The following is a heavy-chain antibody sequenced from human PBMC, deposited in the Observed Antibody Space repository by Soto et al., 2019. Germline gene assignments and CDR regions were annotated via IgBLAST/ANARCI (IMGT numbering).Heavy chain of an antibody. J-gene: IGHJ4*02. CDR2: ISYDGSNK. V-gene: IGHV3-30*19. Sequence: GGSLRLSCAASGFTFSSYGMHWVRQAPGKGLEWVAVISYDGSNKYYADSVKGRFTISRDNSKNTLYLQMNSLRAEDTAVYYCASSGLAACWGQGTLVTVSS. CDR1: GFTFSSYG. CDR3: ASSGLAAC. D-gene: IGHD6-13*01.